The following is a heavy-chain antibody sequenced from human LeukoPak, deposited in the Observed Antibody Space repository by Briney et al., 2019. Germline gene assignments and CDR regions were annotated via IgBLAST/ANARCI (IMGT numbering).Heavy chain of an antibody. D-gene: IGHD2-21*01. CDR1: GGSISSYY. CDR2: IYYSGST. J-gene: IGHJ6*02. CDR3: ARGGRIPMDV. Sequence: SETLSLTCTVSGGSISSYYWSWIRQPPGKGLEWIGYIYYSGSTNYNPSLKSRVTISVDTSKNQFSLKLSSVTAADTAVYYRARGGRIPMDVWGQGTTVTVSS. V-gene: IGHV4-59*01.